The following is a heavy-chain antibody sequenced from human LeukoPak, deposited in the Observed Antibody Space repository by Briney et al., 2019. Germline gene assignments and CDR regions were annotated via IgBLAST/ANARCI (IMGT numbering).Heavy chain of an antibody. CDR2: IYASGST. CDR1: GVSISTYY. D-gene: IGHD5-18*01. Sequence: SETLSLTCTVSGVSISTYYWSWMRQPAGKGLEWIGRIYASGSTNYNPSLKSRVTMSIDTSKNQFSLKLTSVTAADTAVYYCARASRLRGSYGFYYMDVWGKGTTVTVSS. J-gene: IGHJ6*03. CDR3: ARASRLRGSYGFYYMDV. V-gene: IGHV4-4*07.